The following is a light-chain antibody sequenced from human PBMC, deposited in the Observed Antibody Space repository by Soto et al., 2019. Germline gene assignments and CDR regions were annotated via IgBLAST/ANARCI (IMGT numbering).Light chain of an antibody. CDR3: QQYGSSPPYT. CDR1: QSVSSSY. V-gene: IGKV3-20*01. Sequence: EIVLTQSQGTLSLSPGERATLSCRASQSVSSSYLAWYQQKPGQAPRLLIYGAYSRYTGIPDRFSGSWSGTDFTLTISRLEPEDFAVYFCQQYGSSPPYTFGQGTKMAIK. J-gene: IGKJ2*01. CDR2: GAY.